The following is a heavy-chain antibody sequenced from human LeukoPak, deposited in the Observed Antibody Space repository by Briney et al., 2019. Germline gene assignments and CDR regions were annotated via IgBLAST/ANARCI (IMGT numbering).Heavy chain of an antibody. Sequence: PSETLSLTCTVSGGPISSSSYYWGWIRQPPGRGLEWIGSIYYSGSTYYNPSLKSRVTISVDTSKNQFSLKLSSVTAADTAVYYRARCPIYMVRGVPFDYWGQGTLVTVSS. V-gene: IGHV4-39*07. CDR1: GGPISSSSYY. J-gene: IGHJ4*02. D-gene: IGHD3-10*01. CDR3: ARCPIYMVRGVPFDY. CDR2: IYYSGST.